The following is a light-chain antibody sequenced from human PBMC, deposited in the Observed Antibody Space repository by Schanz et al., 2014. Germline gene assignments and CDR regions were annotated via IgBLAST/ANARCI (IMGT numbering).Light chain of an antibody. Sequence: DVQMPQSPSTLSASAGDRVTITCRASQSIGTWLAWYQQKPGKVPKLLIYDGSTLESGVSSRFSGSGSGTEFTLTINSLQPDDFATYYCQRYKSYLSTFGQGTRLEIK. CDR1: QSIGTW. CDR3: QRYKSYLST. J-gene: IGKJ5*01. V-gene: IGKV1-5*01. CDR2: DGS.